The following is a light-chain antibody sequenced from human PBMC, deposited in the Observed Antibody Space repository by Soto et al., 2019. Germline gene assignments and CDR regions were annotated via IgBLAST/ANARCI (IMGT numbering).Light chain of an antibody. CDR2: HAS. Sequence: DIRVTQSPSSLSASIGDRVTIACQASRGICTHLNWYQQKPGKAPKLLIYHASSLDTGVPPRFSGSGSGTHFTFTISRLEPEDIATYYCQQYNDLLLTFGGGTKVEIK. J-gene: IGKJ4*01. V-gene: IGKV1-33*01. CDR1: RGICTH. CDR3: QQYNDLLLT.